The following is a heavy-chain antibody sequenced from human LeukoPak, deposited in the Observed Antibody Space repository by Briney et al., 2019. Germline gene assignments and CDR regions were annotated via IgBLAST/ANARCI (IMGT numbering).Heavy chain of an antibody. D-gene: IGHD2-2*02. CDR1: GYSISSGYY. Sequence: SETLSLTCTVSGYSISSGYYWGWIRQPPGKGLEWIGSICHSGSTYYNPSLKSRVTISVDTSKNQFSLKLSSVTAADTAVYYCARAPGPYTRFDPWGQGTLVTVSS. V-gene: IGHV4-38-2*02. CDR3: ARAPGPYTRFDP. J-gene: IGHJ5*02. CDR2: ICHSGST.